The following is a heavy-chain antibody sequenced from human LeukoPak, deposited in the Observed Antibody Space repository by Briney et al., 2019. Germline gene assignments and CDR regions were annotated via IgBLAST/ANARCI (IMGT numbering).Heavy chain of an antibody. Sequence: GSSVKVSCKASGATFTTYAIIWVRQPPGQGLEWMGGIIPVFGTANYAQRFQGRVTITTDEYTSTAYMEVTSLRSEDTAVYYCARGYCSSTSCFLDYWGQGTLVTVSS. V-gene: IGHV1-69*05. CDR1: GATFTTYA. D-gene: IGHD2-2*01. CDR2: IIPVFGTA. J-gene: IGHJ4*02. CDR3: ARGYCSSTSCFLDY.